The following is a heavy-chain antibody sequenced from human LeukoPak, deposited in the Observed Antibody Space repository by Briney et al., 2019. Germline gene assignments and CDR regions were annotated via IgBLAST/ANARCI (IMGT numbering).Heavy chain of an antibody. D-gene: IGHD6-19*01. CDR3: AKNVGSGWPYYYYYYMDV. V-gene: IGHV3-23*01. J-gene: IGHJ6*03. CDR1: GFIFSSYN. CDR2: ISGSGGST. Sequence: PGGSPRLSCAASGFIFSSYNMHWVRQAPGKGLEWVSGISGSGGSTYYADSVKGRFTISRDNSKNTLYLQMNSLRAEDTAAYYCAKNVGSGWPYYYYYYMDVWGKGTTVTVSS.